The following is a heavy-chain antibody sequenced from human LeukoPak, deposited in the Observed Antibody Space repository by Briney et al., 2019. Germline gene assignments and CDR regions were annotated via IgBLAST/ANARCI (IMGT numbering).Heavy chain of an antibody. CDR3: ASRCITIFGVVIIGNYMDV. J-gene: IGHJ6*03. D-gene: IGHD3-3*01. V-gene: IGHV3-30*02. Sequence: GGSLRLSCAASGFTFSSYGMHWVRQAPGKGLEWVAFIRYDGSNKYYADSVKGRFTISRDNSKNTLYLQMNSLRAEDTAVYYCASRCITIFGVVIIGNYMDVWGKGTTVTVSS. CDR1: GFTFSSYG. CDR2: IRYDGSNK.